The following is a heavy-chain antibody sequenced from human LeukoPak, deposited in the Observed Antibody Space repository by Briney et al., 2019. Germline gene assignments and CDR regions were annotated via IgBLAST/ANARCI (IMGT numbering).Heavy chain of an antibody. Sequence: VASVKVSCKASGYTFTGYYMHWVRQAPGQGLEWMGWINPNSGGTNYAQKFQGRVTMTRATSISTAYMELSRLRSDDTAVYYCARGQGAYSSGWYAQPDYYYGMDVWGQGTTVTVSS. J-gene: IGHJ6*02. D-gene: IGHD6-19*01. CDR1: GYTFTGYY. CDR3: ARGQGAYSSGWYAQPDYYYGMDV. V-gene: IGHV1-2*02. CDR2: INPNSGGT.